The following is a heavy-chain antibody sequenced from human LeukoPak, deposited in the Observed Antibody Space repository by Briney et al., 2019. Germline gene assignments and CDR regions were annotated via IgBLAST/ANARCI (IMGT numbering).Heavy chain of an antibody. D-gene: IGHD1-26*01. CDR1: GYTFTSYD. Sequence: ASVKVSCKASGYTFTSYDINWVRQATGQGLEWMGWMNPNSGNTGYAQKFQGRVTMTRNTSISTAYMELSSLRSEDTAVYYCARGLRDSGSYYTDCWGQGTLVTVSS. CDR2: MNPNSGNT. J-gene: IGHJ4*02. V-gene: IGHV1-8*01. CDR3: ARGLRDSGSYYTDC.